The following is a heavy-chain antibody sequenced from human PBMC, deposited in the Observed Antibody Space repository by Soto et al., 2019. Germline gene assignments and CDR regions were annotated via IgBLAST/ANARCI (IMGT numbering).Heavy chain of an antibody. CDR1: GGTFSSYA. Sequence: VASVKVSCKASGGTFSSYAISWVRQAPGQGLEWMGGIIPIFGTANYAQKFQGRVTITADESTSTAYMELSSLRSEDTAVYYCATPPPTTNVKAHLDYWGQGTLVTVSS. CDR2: IIPIFGTA. V-gene: IGHV1-69*13. CDR3: ATPPPTTNVKAHLDY. D-gene: IGHD5-12*01. J-gene: IGHJ4*02.